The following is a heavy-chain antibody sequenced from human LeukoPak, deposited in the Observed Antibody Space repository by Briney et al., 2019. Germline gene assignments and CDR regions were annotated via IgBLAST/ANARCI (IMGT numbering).Heavy chain of an antibody. Sequence: GGSLRLSCTASGFTFSSYSMNWVRQAPGKGLEWVSYISSRSSTIYSADSVKGRFTISRDNAKNSLYLQMNSLRAEDTAVYYCARDGYYYGSGSYYKVDFDYWGQGTLVTVSS. J-gene: IGHJ4*02. CDR1: GFTFSSYS. V-gene: IGHV3-48*01. CDR2: ISSRSSTI. D-gene: IGHD3-10*01. CDR3: ARDGYYYGSGSYYKVDFDY.